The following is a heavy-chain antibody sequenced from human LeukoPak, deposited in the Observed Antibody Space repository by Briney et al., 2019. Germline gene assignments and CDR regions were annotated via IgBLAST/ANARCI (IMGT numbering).Heavy chain of an antibody. CDR2: ISSSSSSI. V-gene: IGHV3-48*04. CDR3: ARDANLYGSRAFDI. D-gene: IGHD3-10*01. J-gene: IGHJ3*02. CDR1: GFNFISYS. Sequence: GGSLRLSCAASGFNFISYSMNWVRQAPGKGLEWISHISSSSSSIYYVDSVKGRFTVSRDNADNSLYLQLNSLRAEDAAIYYCARDANLYGSRAFDIWGQGTVVTISS.